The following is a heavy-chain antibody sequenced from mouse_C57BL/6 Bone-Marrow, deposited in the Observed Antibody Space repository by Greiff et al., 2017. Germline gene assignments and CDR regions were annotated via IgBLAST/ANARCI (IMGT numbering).Heavy chain of an antibody. J-gene: IGHJ4*01. CDR2: IYPSDSET. V-gene: IGHV1-61*01. CDR1: GYTFTSYW. D-gene: IGHD2-13*01. Sequence: QVQLQQPGAELVRPGSSVKLSCKASGYTFTSYWMDWVKQRPGQGLEWIGNIYPSDSETHYNQKFKDKATLTVDKSSSTAYMQLSSQTSEDSAVYYFARKVTYYAMDYWGQGTSVTVSS. CDR3: ARKVTYYAMDY.